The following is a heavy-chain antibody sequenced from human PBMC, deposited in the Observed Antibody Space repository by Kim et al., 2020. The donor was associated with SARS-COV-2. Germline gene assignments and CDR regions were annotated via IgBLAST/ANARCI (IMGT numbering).Heavy chain of an antibody. V-gene: IGHV3-74*01. CDR1: GFTYASYY. CDR2: INSDGTSL. D-gene: IGHD3-22*01. CDR3: VREGGGYYIDY. J-gene: IGHJ4*02. Sequence: GGSLRLSCAASGFTYASYYMQWVRQVPGKGLEWVSRINSDGTSLSYADSVKGRFSISRDNAKDTLYLQMNSLRAEDTSIYYCVREGGGYYIDYWGQGTLVTVSS.